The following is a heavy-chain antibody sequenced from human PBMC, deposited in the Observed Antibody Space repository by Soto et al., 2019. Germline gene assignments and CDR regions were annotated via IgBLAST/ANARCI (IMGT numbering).Heavy chain of an antibody. CDR1: GFTFSSYA. Sequence: EVQLLESGGGLVQPGGSLRVSCAASGFTFSSYALSWVRLAPGKGLEWVSTISGSGGSTYYADSVKGRFTISRDNSKNTLYLQMNSLRAEDTAVYYCAKEAVAGLYYFDYWGQGTLVTVSS. CDR3: AKEAVAGLYYFDY. CDR2: ISGSGGST. D-gene: IGHD6-13*01. J-gene: IGHJ4*02. V-gene: IGHV3-23*01.